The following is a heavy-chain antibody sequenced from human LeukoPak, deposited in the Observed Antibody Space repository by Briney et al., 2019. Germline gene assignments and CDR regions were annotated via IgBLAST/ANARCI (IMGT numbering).Heavy chain of an antibody. CDR2: IYTSGST. D-gene: IGHD5-18*01. CDR3: ARLTTAVAQLYYFDF. J-gene: IGHJ4*02. V-gene: IGHV4-4*07. Sequence: PSETLSLTCTVSGGSISSYYWSWIRQPAGKGLEWIGRIYTSGSTNYNPSLKSRVTMSVDTSKNQFSLKLSSVAAADTAVYYCARLTTAVAQLYYFDFWGQGTPVTVSS. CDR1: GGSISSYY.